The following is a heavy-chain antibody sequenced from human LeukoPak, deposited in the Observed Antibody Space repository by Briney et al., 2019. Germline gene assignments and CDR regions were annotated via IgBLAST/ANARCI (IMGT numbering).Heavy chain of an antibody. Sequence: SETLSLTCTVSGGSISSGGYYWSWIRQHPGKGLEWIGYIYYSGSTYYNPSLKSRVTISVDTSKNQFSLKLSSVTAADTAVYYCARVENRPYNWFDHWGQGTLVTVSS. J-gene: IGHJ5*02. CDR1: GGSISSGGYY. V-gene: IGHV4-31*03. CDR3: ARVENRPYNWFDH. CDR2: IYYSGST.